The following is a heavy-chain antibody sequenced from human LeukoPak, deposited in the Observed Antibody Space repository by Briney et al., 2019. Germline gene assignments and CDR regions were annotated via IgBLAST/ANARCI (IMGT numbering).Heavy chain of an antibody. Sequence: PSETLSHTCSVSGASISSFYWSWIRQPPGKGLEWIGYVYYSGSTYCNPSLESRVTMSVDTSKNQISLNLGSVTAADTAIYYCARYCSGGNCYSKAFDYWGQGTLVTVSS. CDR3: ARYCSGGNCYSKAFDY. J-gene: IGHJ4*02. V-gene: IGHV4-59*01. CDR2: VYYSGST. CDR1: GASISSFY. D-gene: IGHD2-15*01.